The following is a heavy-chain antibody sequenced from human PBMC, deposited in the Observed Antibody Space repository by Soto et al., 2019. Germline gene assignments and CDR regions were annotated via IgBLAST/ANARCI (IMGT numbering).Heavy chain of an antibody. J-gene: IGHJ6*02. D-gene: IGHD6-13*01. CDR3: AKTQRSRAERSWFDMGYYYGMDV. CDR2: ISYDGSNK. Sequence: QVQLVESGGGVVQPGRSLRLSCAASGFTFSSYGMHWVRQAPGKGLEWVAVISYDGSNKYYADSVKGRFTISRDNSKNTLYLQMNSLRAEDTAVYYCAKTQRSRAERSWFDMGYYYGMDVWGQGTTVTVSS. V-gene: IGHV3-30*18. CDR1: GFTFSSYG.